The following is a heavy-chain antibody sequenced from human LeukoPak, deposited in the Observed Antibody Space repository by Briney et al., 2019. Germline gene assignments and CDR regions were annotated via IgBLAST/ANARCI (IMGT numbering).Heavy chain of an antibody. CDR1: GGSFSGYY. V-gene: IGHV4-34*01. CDR2: INHSGST. D-gene: IGHD2-2*01. CDR3: AREGSTSCYYFDY. Sequence: SETLSLTCAVCGGSFSGYYWSWIRQPPGKGLEWIGEINHSGSTNYNPSLKSRVTISVDTSKNQFPLKLSSVTAADTAVYYCAREGSTSCYYFDYWGQGTLVTVSS. J-gene: IGHJ4*02.